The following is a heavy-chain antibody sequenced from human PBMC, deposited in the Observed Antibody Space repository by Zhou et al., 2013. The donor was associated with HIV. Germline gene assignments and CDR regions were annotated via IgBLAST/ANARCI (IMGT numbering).Heavy chain of an antibody. V-gene: IGHV1-69*04. D-gene: IGHD4-17*01. Sequence: QVQLVQSGAEVKKPGSSVKVSCKASGGTFSSYAISWVRQAPGQGLEWMGRIIPILGIANYAQKFQGRVTITADKSTSTAYMELSSLRSEDTAVYYCAVQVTTMNYFDYWGQGNPWSPSPQ. CDR3: AVQVTTMNYFDY. CDR1: GGTFSSYA. CDR2: IIPILGIA. J-gene: IGHJ4*02.